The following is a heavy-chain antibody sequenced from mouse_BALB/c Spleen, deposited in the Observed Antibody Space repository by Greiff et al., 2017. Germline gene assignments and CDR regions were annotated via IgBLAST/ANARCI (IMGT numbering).Heavy chain of an antibody. CDR3: ARPRATGYYAMDY. J-gene: IGHJ4*01. D-gene: IGHD3-1*01. CDR1: GYSFTSYW. Sequence: VHLVESGPQLVRPGASVKISCKASGYSFTSYWMHWVKQRPGQGLEWIGMIDPSDSETRLNQKFKDKATLTVDKSSSTAYMQLSSPTSEDSAVYYCARPRATGYYAMDYWGQGTSVTVSS. V-gene: IGHV1S126*01. CDR2: IDPSDSET.